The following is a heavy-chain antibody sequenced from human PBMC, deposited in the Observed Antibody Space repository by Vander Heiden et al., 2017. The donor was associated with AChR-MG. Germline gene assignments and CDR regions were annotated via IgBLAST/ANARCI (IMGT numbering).Heavy chain of an antibody. D-gene: IGHD3-10*01. CDR1: GGSISSHY. Sequence: HVQLQESGPGLVKPSETLSLTCTVPGGSISSHYWSWIRQPPGKGLEWIGYIYYSGSTNYSPSLKSRVTISVDTAKNQFSLKLSSVTAADTAVYYCASHEVLYYYGSGSLDAFDIWGQGTMVTVSS. J-gene: IGHJ3*02. CDR3: ASHEVLYYYGSGSLDAFDI. V-gene: IGHV4-59*08. CDR2: IYYSGST.